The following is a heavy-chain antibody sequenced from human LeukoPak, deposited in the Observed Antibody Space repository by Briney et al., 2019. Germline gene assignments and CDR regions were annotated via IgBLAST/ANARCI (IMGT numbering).Heavy chain of an antibody. V-gene: IGHV3-21*01. CDR3: ARDDTSAHFFDY. CDR2: ISTSSSHM. Sequence: KPGGSLRLSCAASGFTFKIYSMSWVRQAPGKGLEWVSSISTSSSHMYYADSVKGRFTISRDNAKNSLYLQMNTLRAEDTAVYYCARDDTSAHFFDYWGQGTLVTVSS. CDR1: GFTFKIYS. D-gene: IGHD3-10*01. J-gene: IGHJ4*02.